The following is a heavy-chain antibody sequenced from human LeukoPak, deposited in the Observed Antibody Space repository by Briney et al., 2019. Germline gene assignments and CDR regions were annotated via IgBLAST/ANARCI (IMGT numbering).Heavy chain of an antibody. D-gene: IGHD6-13*01. CDR2: IYSGGST. CDR3: ASMIPGIAAAGRSWGAFDI. CDR1: GFTFSSYW. Sequence: GGSLRLSCAASGFTFSSYWMSWVRQAPGKGLEWVSVIYSGGSTYYADSVKGRFTISRDNSKNTLYLQMNSLRAEDTAVYYCASMIPGIAAAGRSWGAFDIWGQGTMVTVSS. J-gene: IGHJ3*02. V-gene: IGHV3-66*01.